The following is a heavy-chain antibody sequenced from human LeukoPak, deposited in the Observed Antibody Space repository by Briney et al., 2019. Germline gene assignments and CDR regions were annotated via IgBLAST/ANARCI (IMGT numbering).Heavy chain of an antibody. CDR2: IYYSGST. Sequence: SETLSLTCTVSGGSISSSSYYWGWIRQPPGKGLEWIGSIYYSGSTYYNPSLKSRVTISVDTSKNQFSLKLSSVTAADTAVYYCAREIPSYDFWSGPKDWFDPWGQGTLVTVSS. CDR1: GGSISSSSYY. J-gene: IGHJ5*02. V-gene: IGHV4-39*07. D-gene: IGHD3-3*01. CDR3: AREIPSYDFWSGPKDWFDP.